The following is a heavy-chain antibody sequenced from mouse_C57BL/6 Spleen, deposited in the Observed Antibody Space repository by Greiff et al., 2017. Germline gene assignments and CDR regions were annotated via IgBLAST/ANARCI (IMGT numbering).Heavy chain of an antibody. CDR2: ISDGGSYT. Sequence: EVMLVESGGGLVKPGGSLKLSCAASGFTFSSYAMSWVRQTPEKRLEWVATISDGGSYTYYPDNVKGRFTISRDNAKNNLYLQMSHLKSEDTAMYYCARIYYGSSYGYFEVWGTGTTVTVAS. D-gene: IGHD1-1*01. CDR1: GFTFSSYA. V-gene: IGHV5-4*03. CDR3: ARIYYGSSYGYFEV. J-gene: IGHJ1*03.